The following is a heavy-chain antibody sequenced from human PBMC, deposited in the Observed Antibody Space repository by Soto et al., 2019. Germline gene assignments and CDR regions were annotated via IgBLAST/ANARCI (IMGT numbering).Heavy chain of an antibody. Sequence: QVQLVQSGAEEKKPGASVKVSCKASGYTFTSYAMHCVRQAPGQRLEWMGWINAGNGNTKYSQKFQGRVTITRDTSASTAYMELSSLRSEDTAVYYCARHGLRYFYCSSSGPFDYWGQGTLVTVSS. D-gene: IGHD6-6*01. CDR1: GYTFTSYA. J-gene: IGHJ4*02. CDR3: ARHGLRYFYCSSSGPFDY. CDR2: INAGNGNT. V-gene: IGHV1-3*05.